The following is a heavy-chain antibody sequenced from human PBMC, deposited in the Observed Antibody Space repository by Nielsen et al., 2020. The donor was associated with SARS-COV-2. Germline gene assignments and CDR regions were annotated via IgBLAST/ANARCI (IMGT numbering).Heavy chain of an antibody. D-gene: IGHD3-10*01. Sequence: SETLSLTCTVSGDSIGSYYWSWIRQHPGKGLEWIGYIYYSGSTYYNPSLKSRVTISVDTSKNQFSLKLSSVTAADTAVYYCAAVPWFGELLFARGFDPWGQGTLVTVSS. J-gene: IGHJ5*02. CDR2: IYYSGST. CDR3: AAVPWFGELLFARGFDP. CDR1: GDSIGSYY. V-gene: IGHV4-59*04.